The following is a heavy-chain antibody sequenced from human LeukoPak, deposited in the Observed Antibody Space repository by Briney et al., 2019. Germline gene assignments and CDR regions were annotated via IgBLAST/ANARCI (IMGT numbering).Heavy chain of an antibody. J-gene: IGHJ4*02. V-gene: IGHV3-23*01. D-gene: IGHD3-16*02. CDR1: GFSISSYG. CDR2: ISGSGDST. Sequence: GGSLRLSCAASGFSISSYGMSWVRQAPGKGLEWVSGISGSGDSTYYADSVKGRFTISRDNSKNTLYLQMSSLRAEDTAVYYCAKVRYMGNYWDCWGQGTLVTVSS. CDR3: AKVRYMGNYWDC.